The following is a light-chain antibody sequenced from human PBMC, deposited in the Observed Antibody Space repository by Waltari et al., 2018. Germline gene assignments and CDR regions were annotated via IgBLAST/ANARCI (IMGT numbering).Light chain of an antibody. V-gene: IGKV1-39*01. CDR2: AAS. CDR3: QQSYTTPWT. J-gene: IGKJ1*01. Sequence: DIQMTQSPSSLSASVGDRVTITCRASQSTNRFLNWYQQKPGKAPKPLIYAASNLQSGVPSRFSGSGSGTDFTLTISSLQPEDFASYYCQQSYTTPWTFGQGTKVEIK. CDR1: QSTNRF.